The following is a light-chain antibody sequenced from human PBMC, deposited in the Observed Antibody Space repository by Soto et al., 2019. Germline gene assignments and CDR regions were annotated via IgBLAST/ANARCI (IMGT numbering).Light chain of an antibody. J-gene: IGKJ1*01. V-gene: IGKV1-5*01. CDR3: QQYETFSGT. Sequence: DIQMTQSPSTLSASVGDTVTATCRASQSVSGWLAWYPQKPGEAPKLLIYDASALPRGVPSRFSCSGSGTKFTLTIASLQPDDFATYYCQQYETFSGTFGPGTKVDIK. CDR2: DAS. CDR1: QSVSGW.